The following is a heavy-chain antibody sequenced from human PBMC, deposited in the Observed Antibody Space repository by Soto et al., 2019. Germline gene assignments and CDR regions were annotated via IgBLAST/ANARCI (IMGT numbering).Heavy chain of an antibody. Sequence: EVQLVETGGGLIQPGGSLRLSCAASGFTVSSNYMSWVRQAPGKGLVWVSVIYSGGSTYYADFVRGRFTISRDNSKNTLYLQMKSLRAEATAVYYCARDPTATRNGMDVWGQGTTVTVSS. CDR1: GFTVSSNY. CDR3: ARDPTATRNGMDV. D-gene: IGHD1-26*01. V-gene: IGHV3-53*02. CDR2: IYSGGST. J-gene: IGHJ6*02.